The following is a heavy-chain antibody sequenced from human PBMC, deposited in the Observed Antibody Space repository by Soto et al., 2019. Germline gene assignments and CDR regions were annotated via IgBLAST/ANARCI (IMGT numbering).Heavy chain of an antibody. V-gene: IGHV2-5*02. CDR2: IYWDDDK. J-gene: IGHJ4*02. D-gene: IGHD6-13*01. CDR3: AHSDPGSSSWYVNFDY. Sequence: QITLKESGPTLVKPTQTLTLTCTFSGFSLSTSGVGVGWIRQPPGKALEWLALIYWDDDKRYSPYLKSRLTITKDTSKNQVVLTLTNMDPVDTATYSCAHSDPGSSSWYVNFDYWGQGTLVTVSS. CDR1: GFSLSTSGVG.